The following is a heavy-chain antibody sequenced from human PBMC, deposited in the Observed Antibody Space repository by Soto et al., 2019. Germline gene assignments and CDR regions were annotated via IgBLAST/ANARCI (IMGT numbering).Heavy chain of an antibody. D-gene: IGHD6-13*01. CDR2: IWNDGNGY. J-gene: IGHJ6*01. CDR1: GFNFNNYG. Sequence: QVQLVESGGGVVQPGRSLRLSCAASGFNFNNYGMHWVRQAPGKGLEWVAVIWNDGNGYYYANSVKGRFTISRDNSKNTLFLQMIRLRAEDTAVYYCARRQISPPTRGAASARGGMDVWGQGTTVTVSS. CDR3: ARRQISPPTRGAASARGGMDV. V-gene: IGHV3-33*01.